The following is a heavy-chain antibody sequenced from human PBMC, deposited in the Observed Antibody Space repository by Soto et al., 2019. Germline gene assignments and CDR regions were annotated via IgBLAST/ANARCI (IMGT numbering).Heavy chain of an antibody. J-gene: IGHJ5*02. Sequence: ASVKVSCKASGYTFTSYDINWVRQATGQGLEWMGWMNPNSGNTGYAQKFQGRVTMTRDTSISTAYMELSSLRSEDTAVYYCARSLGRRLLYLVRPRDGVNWFARWGRGHLVPVAS. CDR2: MNPNSGNT. D-gene: IGHD2-2*02. V-gene: IGHV1-8*01. CDR3: ARSLGRRLLYLVRPRDGVNWFAR. CDR1: GYTFTSYD.